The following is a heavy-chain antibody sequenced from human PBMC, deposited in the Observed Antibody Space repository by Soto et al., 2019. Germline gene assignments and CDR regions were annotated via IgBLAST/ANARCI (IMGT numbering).Heavy chain of an antibody. CDR3: AREYSSSWYSNYYYGMDV. Sequence: PSETLSLTCTVSGGSISSYYWSWIRQPPGKGLECVGYIYYSGSTNYNPSLKSRVTISVDTSKNQFSLKLSSVTAADTAVYYCAREYSSSWYSNYYYGMDVWGQGTTVTVS. CDR2: IYYSGST. CDR1: GGSISSYY. J-gene: IGHJ6*02. D-gene: IGHD6-13*01. V-gene: IGHV4-59*08.